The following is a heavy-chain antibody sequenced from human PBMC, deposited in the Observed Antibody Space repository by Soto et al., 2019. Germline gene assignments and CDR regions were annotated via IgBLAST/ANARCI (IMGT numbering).Heavy chain of an antibody. V-gene: IGHV3-9*01. Sequence: GGSLTLSCAVSGFSFGDNAMHWVRQDPGEGLVWGSGNSCHSGSTDYAASVKSRSTISIDNAKNYLSLQLTSLTAADTAVYYWANLWGRSHIYYGMDVWGQGTTVTVSS. CDR1: GFSFGDNA. CDR2: NSCHSGST. D-gene: IGHD7-27*01. J-gene: IGHJ6*02. CDR3: ANLWGRSHIYYGMDV.